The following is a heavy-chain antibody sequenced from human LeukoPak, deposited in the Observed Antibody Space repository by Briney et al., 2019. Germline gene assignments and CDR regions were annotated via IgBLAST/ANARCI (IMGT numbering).Heavy chain of an antibody. V-gene: IGHV1-69*06. CDR2: IIPILGTA. CDR3: AKSYSSRRTTWFDP. CDR1: VGTFSSYA. Sequence: SVKVSCKASVGTFSSYAISWVRQAPGQGLEWMGGIIPILGTANYAQRFHGRVTITADKSTSKAYMELSSLRSEDTAVYYCAKSYSSRRTTWFDPWGQGTLVTVSS. J-gene: IGHJ5*02. D-gene: IGHD6-13*01.